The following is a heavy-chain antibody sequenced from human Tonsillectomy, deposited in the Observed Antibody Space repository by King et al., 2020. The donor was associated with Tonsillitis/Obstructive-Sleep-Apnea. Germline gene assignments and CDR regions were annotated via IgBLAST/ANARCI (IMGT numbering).Heavy chain of an antibody. J-gene: IGHJ3*02. V-gene: IGHV1-18*01. D-gene: IGHD3-10*01. CDR2: ISTNSGRT. Sequence: QLVQSGGAVKEPGASVSVSCKASGYTSTSYGISWVRQAPGQGLEWLGWISTNSGRTQYAQKIQGRVTMTTDTSTNTVFMELRSLLSDDTAVYYCATDGDYSSEKKWIGYVFDIWGQGTMVTVSS. CDR1: GYTSTSYG. CDR3: ATDGDYSSEKKWIGYVFDI.